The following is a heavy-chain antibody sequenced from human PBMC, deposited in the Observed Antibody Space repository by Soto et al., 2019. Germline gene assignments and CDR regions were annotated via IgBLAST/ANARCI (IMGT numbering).Heavy chain of an antibody. Sequence: QVQLVESGGGVVQPGRSLRLSCAASGLTFSNYGMHWVRQAPGKGLEWVAVTWYDGSNKYYADPVKGRFTISRDNAKNPLYLQMNSLRADDTAVYYCAIGGFTFDTWGQGTLVTVSS. V-gene: IGHV3-33*01. CDR1: GLTFSNYG. CDR3: AIGGFTFDT. CDR2: TWYDGSNK. D-gene: IGHD3-10*01. J-gene: IGHJ4*02.